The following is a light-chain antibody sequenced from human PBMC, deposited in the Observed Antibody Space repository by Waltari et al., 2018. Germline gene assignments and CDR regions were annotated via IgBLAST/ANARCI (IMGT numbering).Light chain of an antibody. V-gene: IGKV1-12*01. Sequence: DIQMTQSPSSVSASVGDRVTIACRARQSISSWLAWYQQKPGKAPNLLIYNPSSLQSGVSSRFSGSGSGTDFSLTISDLQPEDLATYYCQQVNIFPFTFGPGTKVDIK. CDR2: NPS. J-gene: IGKJ3*01. CDR1: QSISSW. CDR3: QQVNIFPFT.